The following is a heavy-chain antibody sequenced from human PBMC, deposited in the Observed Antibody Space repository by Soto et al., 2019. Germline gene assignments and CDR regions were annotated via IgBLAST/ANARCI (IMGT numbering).Heavy chain of an antibody. CDR1: GFTFSSYS. CDR3: ARYPSEDFDWLVYYFDY. Sequence: EVQLVESGGGLVQPGGSLRLSCAASGFTFSSYSMNWVRQAPGKGLEWVSYISSSSSTIYYADSVKGRFTISRDNAKNSLYLQTNSLRAEDTAVYYCARYPSEDFDWLVYYFDYWGQGTLVTVSS. V-gene: IGHV3-48*01. CDR2: ISSSSSTI. J-gene: IGHJ4*02. D-gene: IGHD3-9*01.